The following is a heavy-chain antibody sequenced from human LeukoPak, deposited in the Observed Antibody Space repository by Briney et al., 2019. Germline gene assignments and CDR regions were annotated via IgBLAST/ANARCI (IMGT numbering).Heavy chain of an antibody. D-gene: IGHD3-10*01. Sequence: PSETLSLTCTVSGGSISSYYWSWIRQPPGKGLEWIGSIYYSGSTYYNPSLKSRVTISVDTSKNQFSLKLSSVTAADTAVYYCARSTMVRGVMWFDPWGQGTLVTVSS. J-gene: IGHJ5*02. V-gene: IGHV4-59*01. CDR1: GGSISSYY. CDR3: ARSTMVRGVMWFDP. CDR2: IYYSGST.